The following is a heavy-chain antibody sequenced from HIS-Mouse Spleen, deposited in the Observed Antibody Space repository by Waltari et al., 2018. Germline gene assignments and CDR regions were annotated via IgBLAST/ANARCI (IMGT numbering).Heavy chain of an antibody. J-gene: IGHJ4*02. Sequence: QVQLVQSGAEVKKPGASVKVSCKASGYTFTGYYMHWVRQAPGQGLEWMGWINPNSGGTNDAQRFQGRVTMTRDTSISTAYMELSRLRSDDTAVYYCARSHSSGYYFDYWGQGTLVTVSS. CDR3: ARSHSSGYYFDY. V-gene: IGHV1-2*02. CDR2: INPNSGGT. CDR1: GYTFTGYY. D-gene: IGHD3-22*01.